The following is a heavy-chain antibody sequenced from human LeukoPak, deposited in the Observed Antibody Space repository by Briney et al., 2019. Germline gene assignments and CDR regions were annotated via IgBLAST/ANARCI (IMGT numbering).Heavy chain of an antibody. V-gene: IGHV1-46*01. Sequence: ASVTVSCKASGYTFTSYYMHWVRQAPGQGLEWMGIINPSGGSTSYAQKFQGRVIMTRDTSTSTVYMELSSLRSEDTAVYYCARDRGYGDFLSTLNYFDYWGQGTLVTVSS. CDR3: ARDRGYGDFLSTLNYFDY. D-gene: IGHD4-17*01. J-gene: IGHJ4*02. CDR1: GYTFTSYY. CDR2: INPSGGST.